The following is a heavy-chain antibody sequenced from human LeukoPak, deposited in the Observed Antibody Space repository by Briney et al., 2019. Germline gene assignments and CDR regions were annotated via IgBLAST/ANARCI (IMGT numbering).Heavy chain of an antibody. CDR2: ISGDGGST. V-gene: IGHV3-43*02. J-gene: IGHJ4*02. Sequence: PGGTLRLSCAASGFTFDDYAIHWVRLAPGKGLELVSLISGDGGSTYYADSVKGRFTIFRDNSKNTLFLQMKSFIAAATAAVYYSKGGYNYGYVDFWGQGTLVSVSS. D-gene: IGHD5-18*01. CDR1: GFTFDDYA. CDR3: SKGGYNYGYVDF.